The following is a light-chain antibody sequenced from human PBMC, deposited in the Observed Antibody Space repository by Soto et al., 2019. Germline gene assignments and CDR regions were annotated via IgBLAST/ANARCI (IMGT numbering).Light chain of an antibody. Sequence: SYDLTQPPSVSVAPGQTARITCGGNNIGSKSVHWYQQKPGQAPVLVVYDDSDRPSGIPERFSGSNSGNTATLTISRVEAGDEADYYCQVWDRSSDHLYVFGTGTKVTVL. CDR1: NIGSKS. J-gene: IGLJ1*01. CDR2: DDS. CDR3: QVWDRSSDHLYV. V-gene: IGLV3-21*02.